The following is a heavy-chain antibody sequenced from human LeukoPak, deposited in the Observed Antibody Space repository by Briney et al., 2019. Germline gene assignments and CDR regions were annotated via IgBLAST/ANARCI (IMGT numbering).Heavy chain of an antibody. Sequence: GVSVKVSCKASGYTFSSYTMNWVRQAPGQGREWMGWINTNTGNPTYAQDYTGRFVFSLDTSVSTTYLQISRLKAEDTAVYYCASGPSYSGSNEYFDSWGQGTLVTVSS. CDR1: GYTFSSYT. D-gene: IGHD1-26*01. CDR3: ASGPSYSGSNEYFDS. J-gene: IGHJ4*02. CDR2: INTNTGNP. V-gene: IGHV7-4-1*02.